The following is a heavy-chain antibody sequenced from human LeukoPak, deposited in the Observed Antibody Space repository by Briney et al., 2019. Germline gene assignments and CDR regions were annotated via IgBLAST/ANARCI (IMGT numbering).Heavy chain of an antibody. Sequence: ASVKVSCKASGGTFSSYGISWVRQAPGQGLEWMGWISAYNGNTNYAQKLQGRVTMTTDTSTSTAYMELRSLRSDDTAVYYCARVGPDYYGSGSYPYYFDYWGQGTLVTVSS. CDR3: ARVGPDYYGSGSYPYYFDY. CDR1: GGTFSSYG. V-gene: IGHV1-18*01. J-gene: IGHJ4*02. CDR2: ISAYNGNT. D-gene: IGHD3-10*01.